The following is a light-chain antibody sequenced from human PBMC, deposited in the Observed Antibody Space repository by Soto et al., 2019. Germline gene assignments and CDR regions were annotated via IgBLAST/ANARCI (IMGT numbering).Light chain of an antibody. Sequence: EIVLTQSPATLSLSPGERATLSCRASQSVSSYLAWYQQKPGQAPRLLIYDASNRATGIPARFSGSGSGTDFTLTISSLEPDDFAVYYCQPRSNWPWTFGQGTKVEIK. J-gene: IGKJ1*01. CDR2: DAS. CDR1: QSVSSY. CDR3: QPRSNWPWT. V-gene: IGKV3-11*01.